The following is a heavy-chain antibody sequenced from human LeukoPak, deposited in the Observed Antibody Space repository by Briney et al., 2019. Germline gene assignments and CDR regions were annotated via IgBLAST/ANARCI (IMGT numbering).Heavy chain of an antibody. CDR1: GYTFTGYY. V-gene: IGHV1-2*02. J-gene: IGHJ5*01. CDR2: INPQSGGT. D-gene: IGHD3-16*02. Sequence: ASVKVSCKPSGYTFTGYYIQWVRQAPGQGLEWMGWINPQSGGTNYAQKFQGRVTMTRDTSISTAYMDLSRLRSDDTAVYYCARAYQPLGGLSFPDSWGQGTLVTVSS. CDR3: ARAYQPLGGLSFPDS.